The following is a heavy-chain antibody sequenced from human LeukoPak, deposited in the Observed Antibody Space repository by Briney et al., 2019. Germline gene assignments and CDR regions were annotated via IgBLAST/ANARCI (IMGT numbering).Heavy chain of an antibody. D-gene: IGHD6-13*01. J-gene: IGHJ3*02. CDR3: ARDSSGYSSSWSGDAFDI. CDR2: ISSSGSTI. Sequence: GGSLRLSCAASGFTFSSYEMNWLRQAPGKGLGWVSYISSSGSTIYYADSVKGRFTISRDNAKNSLYLQMNSLRAEDTAVYYYARDSSGYSSSWSGDAFDIWGQGTMVTVSS. V-gene: IGHV3-48*03. CDR1: GFTFSSYE.